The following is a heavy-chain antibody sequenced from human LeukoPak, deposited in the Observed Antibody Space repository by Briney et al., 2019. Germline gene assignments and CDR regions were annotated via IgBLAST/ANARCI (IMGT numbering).Heavy chain of an antibody. CDR2: ITASGTAM. V-gene: IGHV3-48*02. Sequence: GGSLRLSCAASGFTFSSYSMNWVRQAPGKGLEWVSHITASGTAMFYADSVKGRFTISRDNAKNSLYLQMNSLRDEDTAVYYCASSGSSYYYYYGMDVWGQGTTVTVSS. J-gene: IGHJ6*02. CDR1: GFTFSSYS. CDR3: ASSGSSYYYYYGMDV. D-gene: IGHD1-26*01.